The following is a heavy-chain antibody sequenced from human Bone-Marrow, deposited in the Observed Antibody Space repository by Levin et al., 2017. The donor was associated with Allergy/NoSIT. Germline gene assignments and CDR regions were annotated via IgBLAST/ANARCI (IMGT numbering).Heavy chain of an antibody. Sequence: PGGSLRLSCAASGFTFSLHGMHWVRQAPGKGLEWLAAISYDGNNKYYVDSVKGRFTISRDNSKNTLYLQMNTLRPEDTAVYFCAKVSGTYFPVDYSYYYGMDVWGQGTTVTVFS. CDR2: ISYDGNNK. J-gene: IGHJ6*02. CDR1: GFTFSLHG. CDR3: AKVSGTYFPVDYSYYYGMDV. V-gene: IGHV3-30*18. D-gene: IGHD3-10*01.